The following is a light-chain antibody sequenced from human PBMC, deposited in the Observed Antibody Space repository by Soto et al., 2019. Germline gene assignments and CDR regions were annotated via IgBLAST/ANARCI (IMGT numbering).Light chain of an antibody. J-gene: IGLJ1*01. CDR2: EGS. CDR3: CSYAGSSTYV. CDR1: SXDVGNYNL. Sequence: QSALTQPASVSGSPGQSITISCTGTSXDVGNYNLVSWYQQHPGKAPKLMIYEGSKRPSGVSNRFSGSKSGNTASLTISILQAEDEVDYYCCSYAGSSTYVFGTGTKVTVL. V-gene: IGLV2-23*01.